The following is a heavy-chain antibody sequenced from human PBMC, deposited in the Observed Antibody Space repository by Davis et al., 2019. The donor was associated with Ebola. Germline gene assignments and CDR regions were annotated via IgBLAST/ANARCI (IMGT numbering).Heavy chain of an antibody. CDR3: ARRTAGRLLYYFDY. D-gene: IGHD6-6*01. CDR1: GYTFTSYG. V-gene: IGHV1-18*04. J-gene: IGHJ4*02. CDR2: ISAYNGNT. Sequence: AASVKVSCKASGYTFTSYGISWVRQAPGQGLEWMGWISAYNGNTNYAQKLQGRVTMTTDTSTSTAYMELRSLRSDDTAVYYCARRTAGRLLYYFDYWGQGTLVTVSS.